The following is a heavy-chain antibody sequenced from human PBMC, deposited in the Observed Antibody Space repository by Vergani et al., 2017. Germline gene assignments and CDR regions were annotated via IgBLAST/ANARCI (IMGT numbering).Heavy chain of an antibody. CDR1: GFSLNTRGVS. Sequence: QITLKESGPTLVKPTQTLTLTCTFSGFSLNTRGVSVAWIRQPPGKVLDWLALIYWNDDQHYSPSLNNRVTITKDTSKNQVVLTMTNMDYVDTGTYYCVYRKTECVTAGCICPFYYSNYMDVWGKGTTVTVSS. J-gene: IGHJ6*03. CDR2: IYWNDDQ. V-gene: IGHV2-5*04. D-gene: IGHD1-20*01. CDR3: VYRKTECVTAGCICPFYYSNYMDV.